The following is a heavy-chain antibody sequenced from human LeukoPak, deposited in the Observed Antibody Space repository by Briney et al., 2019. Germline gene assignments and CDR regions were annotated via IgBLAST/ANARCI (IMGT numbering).Heavy chain of an antibody. J-gene: IGHJ5*02. V-gene: IGHV3-23*01. CDR1: GFTFSSYA. Sequence: GGSLRLSCAASGFTFSSYAMSWVRQAPGKGLEWVSAISGSGGSTYYADSVKGRFTISRDNSKNTLYLQMNSLRAEDTAVYYCAKDGMDIVVVPAPNWFDPWGQGTLVTVSS. CDR3: AKDGMDIVVVPAPNWFDP. D-gene: IGHD2-2*03. CDR2: ISGSGGST.